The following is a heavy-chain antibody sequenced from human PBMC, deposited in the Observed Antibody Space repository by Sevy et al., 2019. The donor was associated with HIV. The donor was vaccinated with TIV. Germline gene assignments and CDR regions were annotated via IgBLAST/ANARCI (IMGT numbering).Heavy chain of an antibody. CDR3: ARDHVKDGDLGDYYYFAMDV. CDR1: GFTFSDYY. CDR2: ISGSDDAI. D-gene: IGHD4-17*01. Sequence: GGSLRLSCAASGFTFSDYYMSWIRQAPGKGLKWISYISGSDDAIYYADSVKGRFSISRDNAKNSLYLQLTSLRPEDTAVYYCARDHVKDGDLGDYYYFAMDVWGQWTTVTVSS. J-gene: IGHJ6*02. V-gene: IGHV3-11*01.